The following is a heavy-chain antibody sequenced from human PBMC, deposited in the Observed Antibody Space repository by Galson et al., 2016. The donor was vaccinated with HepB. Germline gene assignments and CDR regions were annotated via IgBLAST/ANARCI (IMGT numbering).Heavy chain of an antibody. CDR2: LNGSGRKT. D-gene: IGHD3-9*01. Sequence: SLRLSCAASGFTFTSYALSWVRQAPGRGLEWVSTLNGSGRKTYYADSVKGRFTISRDDSKHTVYLEMNSLGAEDTTMYYCARDDGDEPGYHDAFDIWGQGTMVTVSS. CDR3: ARDDGDEPGYHDAFDI. J-gene: IGHJ3*02. V-gene: IGHV3-23*01. CDR1: GFTFTSYA.